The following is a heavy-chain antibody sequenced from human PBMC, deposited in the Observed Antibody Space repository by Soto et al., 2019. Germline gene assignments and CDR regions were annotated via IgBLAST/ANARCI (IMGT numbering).Heavy chain of an antibody. CDR3: AHRTTVTSGIN. D-gene: IGHD4-4*01. CDR1: GFSLTTDGVG. J-gene: IGHJ4*02. CDR2: IYWNDEK. Sequence: QITLKESGPTLVKPTQTLTLTCTFSGFSLTTDGVGVDWIRQPPGKALVWLGLIYWNDEKRYRPSLQSRLTITKDTSRNQVVLTMTNMDPVDTATYYCAHRTTVTSGINWGQGTLVTVSS. V-gene: IGHV2-5*01.